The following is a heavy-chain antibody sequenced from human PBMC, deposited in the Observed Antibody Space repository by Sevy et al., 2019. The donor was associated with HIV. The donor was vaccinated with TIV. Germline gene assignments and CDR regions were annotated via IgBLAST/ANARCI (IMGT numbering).Heavy chain of an antibody. J-gene: IGHJ4*02. CDR2: IRPDGSDK. D-gene: IGHD1-26*01. CDR1: GFTFSPYW. Sequence: GGSLRLSCAASGFTFSPYWMTWVRQAPGKGLEWVANIRPDGSDKYYVDSVKGRFTISRDNAKNSLYLQMNSLRADDTTMYYCARGVGLDCWGQGALVTVSS. CDR3: ARGVGLDC. V-gene: IGHV3-7*01.